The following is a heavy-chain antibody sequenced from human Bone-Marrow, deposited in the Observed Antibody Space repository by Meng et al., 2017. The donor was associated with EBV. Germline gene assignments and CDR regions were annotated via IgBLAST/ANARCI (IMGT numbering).Heavy chain of an antibody. CDR2: LYHRGGP. CDR3: AREGGFYSSSPDY. J-gene: IGHJ4*02. Sequence: GRLPRLGPGPVKPSETLSLPCPVAGRSTSSLNWWSLVRQSPGTGLEWIGELYHRGGPSYNPSLKIRVAISVDEPKNQFSLKLTSETAADTAVYYCAREGGFYSSSPDYWGPGTLVTVSS. D-gene: IGHD6-6*01. CDR1: GRSTSSLNW. V-gene: IGHV4-4*02.